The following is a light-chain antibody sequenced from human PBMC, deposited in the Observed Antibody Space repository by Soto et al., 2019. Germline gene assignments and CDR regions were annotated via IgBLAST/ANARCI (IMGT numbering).Light chain of an antibody. V-gene: IGKV1-13*02. CDR1: QAIRTD. CDR3: QQANSCPIT. J-gene: IGKJ5*01. Sequence: TRSPCSQIAAVGARVTIPGRASQAIRTDLGWYQQKPGKAPKVMIYDASNLESGVPSRFSGSRSGTEFTLTISSLQPEDGAMYFCQQANSCPITFGQGTRLEIK. CDR2: DAS.